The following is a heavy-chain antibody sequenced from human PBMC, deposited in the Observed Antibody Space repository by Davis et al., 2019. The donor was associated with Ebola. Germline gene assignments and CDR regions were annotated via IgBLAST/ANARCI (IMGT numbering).Heavy chain of an antibody. CDR1: GGSISSHY. J-gene: IGHJ2*01. CDR2: IYYSGST. D-gene: IGHD3-3*01. CDR3: ARICITIFGVVITPDYWYFDL. Sequence: PSETLSLTCTVSGGSISSHYWSWIRQPPGKGLEWIGYIYYSGSTNYNPSLKSRVTISVDTSKNQFSLKLSSVTAADTAVYYCARICITIFGVVITPDYWYFDLWGRGTLVTVSS. V-gene: IGHV4-59*11.